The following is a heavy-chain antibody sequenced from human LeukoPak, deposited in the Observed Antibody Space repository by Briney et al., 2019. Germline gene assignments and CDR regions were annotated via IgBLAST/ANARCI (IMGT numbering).Heavy chain of an antibody. D-gene: IGHD2-2*01. CDR2: IYYSGST. Sequence: SETLSLTCTVSGGSISSGGYYWSWIRQHPGKGLEWIGYIYYSGSTYYNPSLKSRVTISVDTSKNQFSLKLSSVTAADTAVYYCARVWRVVPAVGCFDYWGQGTLVTVSS. V-gene: IGHV4-31*03. J-gene: IGHJ4*02. CDR3: ARVWRVVPAVGCFDY. CDR1: GGSISSGGYY.